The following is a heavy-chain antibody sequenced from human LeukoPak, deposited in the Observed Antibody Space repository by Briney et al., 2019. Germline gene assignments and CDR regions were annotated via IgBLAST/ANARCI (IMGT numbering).Heavy chain of an antibody. V-gene: IGHV3-30*04. CDR2: ISFDVSNK. J-gene: IGHJ4*02. CDR3: ARDPDYVGNLPLYYFDY. Sequence: GRSLRLSCAASGFTSSSYAMRWVRQAPGRGLGWVAVISFDVSNKNYADSVKGRFTISRDNSKNTLYLQMNSLRAEDTAVYYCARDPDYVGNLPLYYFDYWGQGTLVTVSS. D-gene: IGHD4-23*01. CDR1: GFTSSSYA.